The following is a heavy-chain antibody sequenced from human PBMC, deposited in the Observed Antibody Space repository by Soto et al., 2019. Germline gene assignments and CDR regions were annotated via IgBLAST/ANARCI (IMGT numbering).Heavy chain of an antibody. CDR2: ISPYNGDT. Sequence: ASVKVSSKGSHYPFSSYAINWVRQDPGQGLEWLGWISPYNGDTKYAQSLQERVTITRDTSASTAYMELSSLRSEDTAVYYCASSYSNYALIDYYYYGMDVWGQGTTVTVSS. CDR1: HYPFSSYA. V-gene: IGHV1-18*01. CDR3: ASSYSNYALIDYYYYGMDV. D-gene: IGHD4-4*01. J-gene: IGHJ6*02.